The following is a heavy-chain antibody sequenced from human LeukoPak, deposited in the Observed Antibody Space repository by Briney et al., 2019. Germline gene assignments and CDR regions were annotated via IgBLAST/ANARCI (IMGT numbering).Heavy chain of an antibody. D-gene: IGHD3-9*01. CDR1: GFTFSSYW. V-gene: IGHV3-74*01. Sequence: GGSLRLSCVASGFTFSSYWMHCVRQDPRKGLVWVSRINGDGRNINYADSVRGRFTISRDNAKNTLYLQMNTLSVEDTAVYYCTRDLMDYDVSTGLHHYYMDVWGQGTTVTVSS. J-gene: IGHJ6*02. CDR3: TRDLMDYDVSTGLHHYYMDV. CDR2: INGDGRNI.